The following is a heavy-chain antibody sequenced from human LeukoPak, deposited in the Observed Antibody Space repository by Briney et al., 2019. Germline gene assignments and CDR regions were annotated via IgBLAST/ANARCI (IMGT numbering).Heavy chain of an antibody. V-gene: IGHV4-30-2*02. CDR1: GGSISSGGYS. Sequence: SETLSLTCAVSGGSISSGGYSWSWIRQPPGKGLEWIGYIYHSGSTYYNPSLKSRVTISVDTSKNQFSLKLSSVTAADTAVYYCARLYCSSTSCYAGIGWFDPWGQGTLVTVSS. D-gene: IGHD2-2*01. J-gene: IGHJ5*02. CDR3: ARLYCSSTSCYAGIGWFDP. CDR2: IYHSGST.